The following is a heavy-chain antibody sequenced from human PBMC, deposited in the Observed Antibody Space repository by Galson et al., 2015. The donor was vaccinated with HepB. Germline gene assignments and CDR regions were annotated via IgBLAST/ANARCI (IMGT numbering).Heavy chain of an antibody. CDR3: ARGGDTYYDILSSTYYYMDV. J-gene: IGHJ6*03. CDR1: GYTFTSYG. D-gene: IGHD3-9*01. V-gene: IGHV1-18*01. CDR2: ISAYNGNT. Sequence: SVKVSCKASGYTFTSYGISWVRQAPGQGLEWMGWISAYNGNTNYAQKLQGRVTMTTDTSTSTAYMELRSLRSDDTAVYYCARGGDTYYDILSSTYYYMDVWGKGTTVTVSS.